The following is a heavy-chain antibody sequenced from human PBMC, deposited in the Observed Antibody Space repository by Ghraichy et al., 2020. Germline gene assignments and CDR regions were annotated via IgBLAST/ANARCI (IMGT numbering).Heavy chain of an antibody. J-gene: IGHJ3*02. D-gene: IGHD2-15*01. CDR1: GGSISSSSYY. Sequence: SETLSLTCTVSGGSISSSSYYWGWIRQPPGKGLEWIGSIYYSGSTYYNPSLKSRVTISVDTSKNQFSLKLSSVTAADTAVYYCASPPRDPPYCSGGSCYSEWDAFGIWGQGTMVTVSS. CDR3: ASPPRDPPYCSGGSCYSEWDAFGI. CDR2: IYYSGST. V-gene: IGHV4-39*07.